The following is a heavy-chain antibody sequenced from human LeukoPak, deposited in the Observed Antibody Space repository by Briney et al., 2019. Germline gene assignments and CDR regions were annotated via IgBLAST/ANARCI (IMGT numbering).Heavy chain of an antibody. CDR3: ARDRGIAAAGDY. CDR2: INPNSGGT. J-gene: IGHJ4*02. V-gene: IGHV1-2*02. Sequence: ASVKVSCKASGDTFTVYYMHWVQQAPGQGGEWMGWINPNSGGTNYAQKFQGRVTMTRDTSISTAYMELSRLRSDETAVYYCARDRGIAAAGDYWGQGTLVTVSS. CDR1: GDTFTVYY. D-gene: IGHD6-13*01.